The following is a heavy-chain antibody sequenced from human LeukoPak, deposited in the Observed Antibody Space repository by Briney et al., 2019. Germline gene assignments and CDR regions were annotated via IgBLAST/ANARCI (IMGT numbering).Heavy chain of an antibody. Sequence: GSLRLSCAASGYTFSSYAMHWVRQAPGKGLEWVAVISYDGSNKYYADSVKGRFTISRDNSKNTLYLQMNSLRAEDTAVYYCAKVPEDYGDYGIDYWGQGTLVTVSS. J-gene: IGHJ4*02. V-gene: IGHV3-30-3*01. CDR2: ISYDGSNK. D-gene: IGHD4-17*01. CDR1: GYTFSSYA. CDR3: AKVPEDYGDYGIDY.